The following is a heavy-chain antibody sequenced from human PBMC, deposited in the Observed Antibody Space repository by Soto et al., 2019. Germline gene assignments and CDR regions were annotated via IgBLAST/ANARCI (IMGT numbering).Heavy chain of an antibody. J-gene: IGHJ5*02. D-gene: IGHD3-10*01. CDR3: ASSVRANNWFDP. V-gene: IGHV4-34*01. Sequence: SETLSLTCAVYGGSFSGYYWSWIRQPPGKGLEWIGEINHSGSTNYNPSLKSRVTISVDTSKNQFSLKLSSVTAADTAVYYCASSVRANNWFDPWCQGTLVTV. CDR1: GGSFSGYY. CDR2: INHSGST.